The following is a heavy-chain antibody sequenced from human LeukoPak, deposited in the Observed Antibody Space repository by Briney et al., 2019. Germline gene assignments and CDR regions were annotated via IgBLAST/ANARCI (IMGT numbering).Heavy chain of an antibody. J-gene: IGHJ4*02. D-gene: IGHD3-22*01. V-gene: IGHV3-30-3*01. CDR2: ISYDGSNK. CDR3: ARERDYDSSGYAFCFDY. Sequence: GGSLRLSCAASGFTFSSYAMHWVRQAPGKGLEWVAVISYDGSNKYYADSVKGRFTISRDNSKNTLYLQMNSLRAEDTAVYYCARERDYDSSGYAFCFDYWGQGTLVTVSS. CDR1: GFTFSSYA.